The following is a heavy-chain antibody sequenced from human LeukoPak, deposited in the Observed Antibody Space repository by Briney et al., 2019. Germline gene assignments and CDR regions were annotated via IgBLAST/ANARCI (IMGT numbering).Heavy chain of an antibody. CDR1: GFSFSDYY. Sequence: GGSLRLSCAASGFSFSDYYMTWIRQAPGKGLHWVSYSSSGGTSTYYGDSVKGRFTVSRDNPKNSLYLQMNSLRAKDTAVYYCAKDLKDGSGYYYNYWGQGTLVTVSS. D-gene: IGHD3-22*01. CDR2: SSSGGTST. CDR3: AKDLKDGSGYYYNY. V-gene: IGHV3-11*01. J-gene: IGHJ4*02.